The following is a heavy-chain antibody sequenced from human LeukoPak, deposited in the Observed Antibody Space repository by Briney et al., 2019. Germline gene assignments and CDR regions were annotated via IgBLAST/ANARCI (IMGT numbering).Heavy chain of an antibody. CDR1: GGSISSGGYY. Sequence: SETLSLTCTVSGGSISSGGYYWSWIRQHPGKGLEWIGYIYYSGSTYYNPSLKSRVTISVDTSKNQFSLKLSSVTAADTAVYYCARSPLGYGSSGYTPYGMDVWGQGTTVTVSS. CDR3: ARSPLGYGSSGYTPYGMDV. D-gene: IGHD3-22*01. J-gene: IGHJ6*02. V-gene: IGHV4-31*03. CDR2: IYYSGST.